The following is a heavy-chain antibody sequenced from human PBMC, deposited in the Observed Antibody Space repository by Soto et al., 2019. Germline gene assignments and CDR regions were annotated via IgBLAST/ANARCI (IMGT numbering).Heavy chain of an antibody. CDR3: ARVTGYCSGGSCYPNDY. D-gene: IGHD2-15*01. Sequence: QVQLVQSGAEVKKPGASVKVSCKASGYTFTGYYMHWVRQAPGQGLEWMGWINPNSGGTNYAQKFQGRVTMTRDTSISTAYMELSRLRSDYTAVYYCARVTGYCSGGSCYPNDYWGQGTLVTVSS. J-gene: IGHJ4*02. V-gene: IGHV1-2*02. CDR1: GYTFTGYY. CDR2: INPNSGGT.